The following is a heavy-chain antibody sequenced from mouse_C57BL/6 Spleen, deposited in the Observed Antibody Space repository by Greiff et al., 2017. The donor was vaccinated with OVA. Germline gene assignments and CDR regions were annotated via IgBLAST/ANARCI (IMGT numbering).Heavy chain of an antibody. V-gene: IGHV1-69*01. CDR3: ARKGGNPEYAMDD. CDR2: IDPADSYT. J-gene: IGHJ4*01. Sequence: QVQLKQPGAELVRPGSSVKLSCKASGYTFTSYWMHWVKQRPGQGLEWIGEIDPADSYTNYNQKFKGKSTLTVDKSSSTAYMQLSSLTSEDSAVYYCARKGGNPEYAMDDWGQGTSVTVSS. D-gene: IGHD2-1*01. CDR1: GYTFTSYW.